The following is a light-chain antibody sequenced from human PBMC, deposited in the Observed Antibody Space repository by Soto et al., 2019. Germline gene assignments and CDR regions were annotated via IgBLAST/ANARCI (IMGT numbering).Light chain of an antibody. CDR1: QSVTYN. V-gene: IGKV3-11*01. CDR2: GAS. CDR3: QQRSHWPPIT. Sequence: EIVCTYSSATRSGWPVERVTLSCRATQSVTYNLAWYQQKPGQAPRLLIYGASNRATGIPARFSGSGSGTDFTLTISSLEPEDFAVYYCQQRSHWPPITFGQGTRLEIK. J-gene: IGKJ5*01.